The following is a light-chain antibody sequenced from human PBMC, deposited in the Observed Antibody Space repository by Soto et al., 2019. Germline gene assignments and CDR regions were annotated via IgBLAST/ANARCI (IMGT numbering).Light chain of an antibody. J-gene: IGLJ1*01. Sequence: QSVLTQPRSVSGSPGQSVTISCSGTSSDVGTYNYVSWFQQHPGKVPKLLIYDVSKRPSGVPDRFSGSKSGNTASLTISGLQAEDEADYYCCPYAGSFTFVFGSGTKVTVL. V-gene: IGLV2-11*01. CDR3: CPYAGSFTFV. CDR2: DVS. CDR1: SSDVGTYNY.